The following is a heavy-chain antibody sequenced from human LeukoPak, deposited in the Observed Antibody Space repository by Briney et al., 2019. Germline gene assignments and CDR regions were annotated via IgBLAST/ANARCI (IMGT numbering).Heavy chain of an antibody. CDR2: IKQDGSEK. J-gene: IGHJ3*02. CDR1: GFTNSSYW. CDR3: AREDYIDAFDI. V-gene: IGHV3-7*04. Sequence: GGSLRLSCAASGFTNSSYWMSWVRQARGKGLEWVANIKQDGSEKYYVDSVKGRYTISRDNAKNLLYLQMNSLRAEDTAVYYCAREDYIDAFDIWGQGTMVTVSS. D-gene: IGHD4-11*01.